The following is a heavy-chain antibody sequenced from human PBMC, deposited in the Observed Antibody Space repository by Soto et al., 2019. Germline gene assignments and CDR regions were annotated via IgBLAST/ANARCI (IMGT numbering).Heavy chain of an antibody. CDR1: GYTFTGYF. CDR3: ATGDDFDYYYGVGG. V-gene: IGHV1-2*02. Sequence: ATVKVSCKSAGYTFTGYFIHWVRQAPGQGLEWMGWINANSGGTTYAQKFQDRVTITRDTSITTLYMELSRVRSDDTAVYYSATGDDFDYYYGVGGWGQGTTVTVSS. J-gene: IGHJ6*01. D-gene: IGHD3-16*01. CDR2: INANSGGT.